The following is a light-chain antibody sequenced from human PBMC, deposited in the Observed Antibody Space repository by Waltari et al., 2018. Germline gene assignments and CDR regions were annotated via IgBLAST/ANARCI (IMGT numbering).Light chain of an antibody. Sequence: SYELTQPPSVSVSPGQTARITCSGDALPKKYAYWYQQKSGQAPVQVIYEDVKRPSGIPEGVSGSSSGTMVTLTISGAQVEDEADYYCYSTDSSGNVQVFGGGTKLTVL. CDR1: ALPKKY. CDR2: EDV. V-gene: IGLV3-10*01. J-gene: IGLJ2*01. CDR3: YSTDSSGNVQV.